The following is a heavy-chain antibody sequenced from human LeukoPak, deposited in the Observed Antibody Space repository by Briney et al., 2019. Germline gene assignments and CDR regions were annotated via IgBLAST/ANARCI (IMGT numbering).Heavy chain of an antibody. CDR2: INHSGST. V-gene: IGHV4-34*01. D-gene: IGHD3-10*01. CDR1: GGSFSGYY. CDR3: ARVLLDCMDV. J-gene: IGHJ6*03. Sequence: SETLSLTCAVYGGSFSGYYWSWIRQPPGKGLEWIGEINHSGSTNYNPSLKSRVTISVDTSKNQFSLKLSSVTAADTAVYYCARVLLDCMDVWGKGTTVTVSS.